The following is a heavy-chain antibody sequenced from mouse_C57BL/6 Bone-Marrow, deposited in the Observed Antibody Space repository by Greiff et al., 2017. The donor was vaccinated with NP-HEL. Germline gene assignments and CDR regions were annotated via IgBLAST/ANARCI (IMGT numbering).Heavy chain of an antibody. CDR3: AVWLTHF. CDR1: GFNIKNTY. V-gene: IGHV14-3*01. J-gene: IGHJ2*01. Sequence: VQLQQSVAELVRPGASVKLSCTASGFNIKNTYMHWVKQRHEQGLEWIGRIDPANGNTKYAQKFQGKATITVDKSSNTAYLHLSSLTSEVTSIFFCAVWLTHFWGQGTTLTVSS. CDR2: IDPANGNT. D-gene: IGHD1-2*01.